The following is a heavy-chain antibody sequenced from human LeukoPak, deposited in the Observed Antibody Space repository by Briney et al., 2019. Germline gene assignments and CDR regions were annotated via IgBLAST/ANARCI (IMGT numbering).Heavy chain of an antibody. D-gene: IGHD5-24*01. CDR2: IYTSGST. V-gene: IGHV4-4*07. J-gene: IGHJ4*02. CDR3: AREGDGYNYGGFDY. CDR1: GGSISSYY. Sequence: PSETLSLTCTVSGGSISSYYWSCIRQPAGKGLEWIGRIYTSGSTNYNPSLKSRVTMSVDTSKNQFSLKLSSVTAADTAVYYCAREGDGYNYGGFDYWGQGTLVTVSS.